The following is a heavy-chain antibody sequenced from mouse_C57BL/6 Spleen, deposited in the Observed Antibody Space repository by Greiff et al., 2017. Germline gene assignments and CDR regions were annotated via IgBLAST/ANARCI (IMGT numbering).Heavy chain of an antibody. CDR1: GYAFSSSW. CDR2: IYPGDGDT. CDR3: ASDYYGSSPYY. V-gene: IGHV1-82*01. Sequence: QVQLQQSGPELVKPGASVKISRKASGYAFSSSWMNWVKQRPGKGLEWIGRIYPGDGDTNYNGKFKGKATLTADKSSSTAYMQLSSLTSEDSAVYFCASDYYGSSPYYWGQGTTLTVSS. D-gene: IGHD1-1*01. J-gene: IGHJ2*01.